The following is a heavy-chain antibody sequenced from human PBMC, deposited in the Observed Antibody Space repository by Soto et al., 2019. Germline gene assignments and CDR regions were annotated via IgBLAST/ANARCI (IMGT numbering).Heavy chain of an antibody. Sequence: SETLSLTCTVSGGSISSSSYYWGWIRQPPGKGLEWIGSIYYSGSTYYNPSLKSRVTISVDTSKNQFSLKLSSVTAADTAVYYCARHSVLEWLFNWFDPWGQGTLVTVSS. D-gene: IGHD3-3*01. CDR2: IYYSGST. CDR1: GGSISSSSYY. V-gene: IGHV4-39*01. J-gene: IGHJ5*02. CDR3: ARHSVLEWLFNWFDP.